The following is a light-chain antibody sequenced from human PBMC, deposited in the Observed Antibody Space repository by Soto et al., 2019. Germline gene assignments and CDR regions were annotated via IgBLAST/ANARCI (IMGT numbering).Light chain of an antibody. V-gene: IGKV3-15*01. CDR2: GAS. Sequence: EIVMTQSPAALSVSPGERASLSCRASQCVSSNLAGYQQKPGQAPRLLIFGASTGPTGIPARFSGSGFGTVFALTISRLQSEDFAVYYCQQYHNWPTFGQGTKVDIK. CDR3: QQYHNWPT. J-gene: IGKJ1*01. CDR1: QCVSSN.